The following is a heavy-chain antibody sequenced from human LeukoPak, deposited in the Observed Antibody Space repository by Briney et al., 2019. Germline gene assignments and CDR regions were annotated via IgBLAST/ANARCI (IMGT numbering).Heavy chain of an antibody. CDR3: TRPTLDLGDSIDY. CDR1: GYSFTNFW. Sequence: GESLKISCKGSGYSFTNFWIAWVRQMPGKGLEWMGIIYPGDSDTRYSPSFQGQVTISADKSMSTAYLQWSSLKPSDTAIYYCTRPTLDLGDSIDYWGQGTLVTVSS. CDR2: IYPGDSDT. D-gene: IGHD4-17*01. V-gene: IGHV5-51*01. J-gene: IGHJ4*02.